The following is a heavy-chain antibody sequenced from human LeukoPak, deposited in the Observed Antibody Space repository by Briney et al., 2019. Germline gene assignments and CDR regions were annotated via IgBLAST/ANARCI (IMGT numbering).Heavy chain of an antibody. V-gene: IGHV3-74*01. Sequence: PGGSLRLSCAASGFTFSSYWMHWVRQAPGKGLVWVSRINSDGSTTSYADSVKGRFTISRDNAKNTLYLQMNSLRAKDTAVYYCARDDYGGRGEFDYWGQGTLVTVSS. CDR2: INSDGSTT. CDR3: ARDDYGGRGEFDY. D-gene: IGHD4-23*01. J-gene: IGHJ4*02. CDR1: GFTFSSYW.